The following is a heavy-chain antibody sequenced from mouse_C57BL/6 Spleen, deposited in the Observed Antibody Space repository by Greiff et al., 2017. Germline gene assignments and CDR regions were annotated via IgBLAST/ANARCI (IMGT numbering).Heavy chain of an antibody. CDR1: GYTFTSYW. V-gene: IGHV1-52*01. Sequence: QVQLQQPGAELVRPGSSVKLSCKASGYTFTSYWMHWVKQRPIQGLEWIGNIDPSDSDTHYNQKFKDKATLTVDKSSSTAYMQLSSLTSEDSAVYYCSRFPPGTSYAMDDWGQGTSVTVSS. CDR3: SRFPPGTSYAMDD. CDR2: IDPSDSDT. J-gene: IGHJ4*01. D-gene: IGHD4-1*01.